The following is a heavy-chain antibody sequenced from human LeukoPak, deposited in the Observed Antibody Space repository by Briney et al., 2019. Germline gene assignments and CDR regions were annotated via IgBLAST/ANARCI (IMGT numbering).Heavy chain of an antibody. CDR1: GYSFTSYW. CDR2: IDPSDSYT. CDR3: ARLTRYCGGGCYPDAFDI. J-gene: IGHJ3*02. D-gene: IGHD2-21*02. V-gene: IGHV5-10-1*01. Sequence: GESLKISCKGSGYSFTSYWISWVRQMPGKGLEWMGRIDPSDSYTNYSPSFQGHVTISADKSISTAYLQWSSLKASDTAMYYCARLTRYCGGGCYPDAFDIWGQGTMVTVSS.